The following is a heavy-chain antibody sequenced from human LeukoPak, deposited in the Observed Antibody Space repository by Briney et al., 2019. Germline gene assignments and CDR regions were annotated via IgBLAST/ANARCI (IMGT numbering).Heavy chain of an antibody. V-gene: IGHV3-23*01. CDR1: GFTFSSYA. J-gene: IGHJ4*01. CDR3: AKGLVGATYNLDY. D-gene: IGHD1-26*01. Sequence: PGGSLRLSCAASGFTFSSYAMSWVRQAPGKGLEWVSAISGSGGSTYYADSVKGRFTISRDNSKNTLYLQMNSLRADDTAIYYCAKGLVGATYNLDYWGHGTLVPVSS. CDR2: ISGSGGST.